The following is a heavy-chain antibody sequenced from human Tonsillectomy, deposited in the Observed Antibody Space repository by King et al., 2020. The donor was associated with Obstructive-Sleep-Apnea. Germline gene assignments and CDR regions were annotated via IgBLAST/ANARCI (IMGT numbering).Heavy chain of an antibody. V-gene: IGHV3-48*04. CDR2: ISSSSSTI. CDR1: GFTFSSYS. D-gene: IGHD2/OR15-2a*01. J-gene: IGHJ4*02. Sequence: VQLVESGGGLVQPGGSLRLSCAASGFTFSSYSMNWVRQAPGKGLEWGSYISSSSSTIYYADSVKGRFTISRDNAKNSLFLQMNSLRAEDTAVYCCARDRALLSFDYWGQGTLVTVSS. CDR3: ARDRALLSFDY.